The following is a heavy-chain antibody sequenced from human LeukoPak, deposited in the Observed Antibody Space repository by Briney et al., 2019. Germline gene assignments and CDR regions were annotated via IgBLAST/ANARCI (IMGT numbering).Heavy chain of an antibody. CDR2: INPRGGST. V-gene: IGHV1-46*01. J-gene: IGHJ6*03. D-gene: IGHD6-13*01. CDR3: ARVVGGSTWLGGYYYYYYMVV. Sequence: GASVKVSCKASGYTFTSYYMHWVRQAPGQGLEWMGIINPRGGSTSYAQKFQGRVTMTRDTSTSTVYMELSSLRSEDTAVYYCARVVGGSTWLGGYYYYYYMVVWGKGTTVTISS. CDR1: GYTFTSYY.